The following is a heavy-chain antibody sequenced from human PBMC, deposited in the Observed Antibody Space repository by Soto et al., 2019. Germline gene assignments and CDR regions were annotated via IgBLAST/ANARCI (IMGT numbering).Heavy chain of an antibody. J-gene: IGHJ4*02. Sequence: GGSLRLSCAASGFTFSNYAMSWVRQAPGEGLEWVSVISNNGGSTYYADSVKGRFTISRDNSKNTLYLQMNSLRAEDTAVYYCAKDESAGYYYFDYWGQGTLVTVSS. CDR2: ISNNGGST. V-gene: IGHV3-23*01. D-gene: IGHD3-9*01. CDR3: AKDESAGYYYFDY. CDR1: GFTFSNYA.